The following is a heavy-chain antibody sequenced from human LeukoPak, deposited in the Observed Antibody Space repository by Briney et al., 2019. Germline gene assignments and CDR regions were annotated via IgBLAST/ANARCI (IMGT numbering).Heavy chain of an antibody. J-gene: IGHJ4*02. CDR3: ARVGAVPAAIVY. D-gene: IGHD2-2*02. Sequence: SQTLSLTCTVSGGSISSGSYYWSWIRQPAGKGLEWIGRIYTSGSTNYNPSLKSRVTISVDTSKNQFSLKLSSVTAADTAVYYCARVGAVPAAIVYWGQGTLVTVSS. CDR2: IYTSGST. V-gene: IGHV4-61*02. CDR1: GGSISSGSYY.